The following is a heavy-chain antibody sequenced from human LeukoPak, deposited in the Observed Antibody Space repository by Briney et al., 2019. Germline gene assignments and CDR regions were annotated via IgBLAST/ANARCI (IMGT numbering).Heavy chain of an antibody. D-gene: IGHD3-3*01. CDR2: IYYSGST. J-gene: IGHJ5*02. V-gene: IGHV4-39*07. CDR3: ARGGTYDFWSGYYNWFDP. CDR1: GGSISSSSYY. Sequence: SETLSLTCTVSGGSISSSSYYWGWIRQPPGKGLEWNRSIYYSGSTNYNPSLKSRVTISVDTSKNQFSLKLSSVTAADTAVYYCARGGTYDFWSGYYNWFDPWGQGTLVTVSS.